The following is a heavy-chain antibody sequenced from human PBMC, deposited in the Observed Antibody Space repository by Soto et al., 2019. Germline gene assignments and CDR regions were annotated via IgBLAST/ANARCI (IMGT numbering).Heavy chain of an antibody. CDR1: GFTFDPYG. D-gene: IGHD3-3*01. CDR3: AREGTGGDYWLDY. V-gene: IGHV3-30*03. Sequence: QVQLVESGGGVVQPGRSLSLSCAASGFTFDPYGMHWVRQAPGKGLEWLAVTSWDEGSKYYADSVKGRFTISRDNSKNTLYLQMDSLRPEDTAVYFCAREGTGGDYWLDYWGQGTLVTVSS. J-gene: IGHJ4*02. CDR2: TSWDEGSK.